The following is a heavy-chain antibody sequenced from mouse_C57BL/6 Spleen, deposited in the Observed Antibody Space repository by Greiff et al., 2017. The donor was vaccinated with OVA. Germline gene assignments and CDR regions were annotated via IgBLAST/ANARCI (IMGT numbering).Heavy chain of an antibody. CDR1: GYTFTDYN. Sequence: VQLQQSGPELVKPGASVKIPCKASGYTFTDYNMDWVKQSHGKSLEWIGDINPNNGGTNYKQKFKGKATLTVDKSSSTAYMELRSLTAEDTAVYYCARKGYYGYFDVWGTGTTVTVSS. CDR2: INPNNGGT. D-gene: IGHD2-2*01. J-gene: IGHJ1*03. CDR3: ARKGYYGYFDV. V-gene: IGHV1-18*01.